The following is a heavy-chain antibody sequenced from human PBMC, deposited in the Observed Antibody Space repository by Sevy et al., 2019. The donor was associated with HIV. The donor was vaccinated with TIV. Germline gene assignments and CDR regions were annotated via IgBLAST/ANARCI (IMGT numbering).Heavy chain of an antibody. CDR3: ARAYYYGSGRPYYFDY. CDR2: IGTAGDT. CDR1: VFTFSTHD. J-gene: IGHJ4*02. D-gene: IGHD3-10*01. Sequence: GGSLRLSCAASVFTFSTHDMHWVRQGSGKGLEWVSGIGTAGDTYYADSVKGRFTISRENAKKSLYLQMNSLRVGDTAVYYCARAYYYGSGRPYYFDYWGQGTRVTVSS. V-gene: IGHV3-13*01.